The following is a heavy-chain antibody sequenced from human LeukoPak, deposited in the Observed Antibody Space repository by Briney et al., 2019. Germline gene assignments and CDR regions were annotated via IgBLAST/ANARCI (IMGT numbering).Heavy chain of an antibody. Sequence: GGSLRLSCAASGFTFSSYAMSWVRQAPGKGLEWVAVISYDGSNKYYADSVKGRFTISRDNSKNTLYLQMNSLRAEDTAVYYCAKDRWERDTAMVTPDYWGQGTLVTVSS. V-gene: IGHV3-30*18. CDR2: ISYDGSNK. J-gene: IGHJ4*02. D-gene: IGHD5-18*01. CDR3: AKDRWERDTAMVTPDY. CDR1: GFTFSSYA.